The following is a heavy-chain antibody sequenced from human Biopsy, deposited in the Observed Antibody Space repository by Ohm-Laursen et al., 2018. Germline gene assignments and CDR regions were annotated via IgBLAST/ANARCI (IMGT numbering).Heavy chain of an antibody. V-gene: IGHV3-74*01. J-gene: IGHJ3*02. CDR3: ARDIYYISSWRAFDM. CDR1: GFSFSSSW. D-gene: IGHD2-2*01. CDR2: INIDGSTT. Sequence: SLRLSCAASGFSFSSSWKHWVRHGPGTGLVWVSRINIDGSTTRYADSVKGRFAISRDNAKSTLYLQMNSLGVEDSAVYYCARDIYYISSWRAFDMWGQGTMVTVAS.